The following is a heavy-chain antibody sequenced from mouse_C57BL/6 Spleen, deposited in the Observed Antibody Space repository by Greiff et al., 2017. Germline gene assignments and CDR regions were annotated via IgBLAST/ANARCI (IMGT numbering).Heavy chain of an antibody. CDR1: GYTFTDYE. D-gene: IGHD1-1*01. Sequence: VQLQQSGAELVRPGASVTLSCKASGYTFTDYEMHWVKQTPVHGLEWIGAIDPETGGTAYNQKFKGKAILNADKSSSTAYMELRSLTSEDSAVYYCTRSRPLLDYWGQGTSVTVSS. V-gene: IGHV1-15*01. CDR3: TRSRPLLDY. J-gene: IGHJ4*01. CDR2: IDPETGGT.